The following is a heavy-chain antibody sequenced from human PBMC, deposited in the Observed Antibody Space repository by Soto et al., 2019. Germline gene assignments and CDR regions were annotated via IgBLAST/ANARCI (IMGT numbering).Heavy chain of an antibody. CDR3: ASSVVFAAADAFDV. CDR2: IKQDGGEE. J-gene: IGHJ3*01. D-gene: IGHD2-15*01. Sequence: PGGSLRLSCAASGFTFSHYWMTRVRQAPGKGLEWVANIKQDGGEEFYVDSVKGRFTISRDNAKNSLYLQMNSLRAEDTAVYYCASSVVFAAADAFDVWGQGTKVTVSS. V-gene: IGHV3-7*03. CDR1: GFTFSHYW.